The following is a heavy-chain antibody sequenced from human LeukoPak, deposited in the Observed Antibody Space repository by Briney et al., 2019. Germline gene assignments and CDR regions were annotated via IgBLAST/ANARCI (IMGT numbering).Heavy chain of an antibody. J-gene: IGHJ4*02. CDR3: ARARGVVPAPNDY. Sequence: ASVKVSCKASGYTFTSYYMHWVRQAPGQGLEWMGIINPSGGSTSYAQKFQGRVTITADESTSTAYMELSSLRSEDTAMYYCARARGVVPAPNDYWGQGTLVTVSS. CDR1: GYTFTSYY. CDR2: INPSGGST. V-gene: IGHV1-46*01. D-gene: IGHD2-2*01.